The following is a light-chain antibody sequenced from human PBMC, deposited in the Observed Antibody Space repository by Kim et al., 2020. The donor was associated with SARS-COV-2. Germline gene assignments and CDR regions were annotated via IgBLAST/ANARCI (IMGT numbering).Light chain of an antibody. J-gene: IGLJ2*01. Sequence: QSVLTQPASVTGSPVQSITISCTGTSSDVGNYNYVSWYQHHPGEAPKVMIYDVTKRRSGVSNRFFGPKSGNTASLTISGLQTEDEADYYCCSYASSGTLIFGGGTHLAVL. CDR1: SSDVGNYNY. CDR3: CSYASSGTLI. CDR2: DVT. V-gene: IGLV2-14*03.